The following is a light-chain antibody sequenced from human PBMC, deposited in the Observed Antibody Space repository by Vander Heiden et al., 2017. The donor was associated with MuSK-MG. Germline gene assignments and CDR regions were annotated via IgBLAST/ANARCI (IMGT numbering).Light chain of an antibody. CDR2: NTN. J-gene: IGLJ3*02. Sequence: QTVVTQEPSFSVSPGGTVTLSCGLSSGSVASNYYPSWYQQTPGQAPRTRRYNTNRRSSGVPDRFSGSILGNTDALNITGAQADEESDYDCVQYLGNGMGVLGGGTKMTV. CDR1: SGSVASNYY. V-gene: IGLV8-61*01. CDR3: VQYLGNGMGV.